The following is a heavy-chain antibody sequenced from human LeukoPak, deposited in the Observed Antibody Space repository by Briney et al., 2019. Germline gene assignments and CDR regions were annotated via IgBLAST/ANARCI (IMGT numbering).Heavy chain of an antibody. V-gene: IGHV1-2*02. Sequence: GASVKVSCKASGYTFTGYYMHWVRQAPGQGLEWMGWINPNSGGTNYAQKFQGRVTMTRDTSISTAYMELSRLRSDDTAVYYCARGHCSSTSCYREDWYFDLWGRGTLVTVSS. CDR3: ARGHCSSTSCYREDWYFDL. D-gene: IGHD2-2*02. CDR1: GYTFTGYY. J-gene: IGHJ2*01. CDR2: INPNSGGT.